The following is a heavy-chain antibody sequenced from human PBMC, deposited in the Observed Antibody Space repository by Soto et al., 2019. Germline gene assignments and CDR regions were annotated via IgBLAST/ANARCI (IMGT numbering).Heavy chain of an antibody. CDR3: ARDHQVYDFLIAYYGMDV. CDR1: GFTFSSYA. V-gene: IGHV3-30-3*01. CDR2: ISYDGSNK. J-gene: IGHJ6*02. Sequence: QVQLVESGGGVVQPGRSLRLSCAASGFTFSSYAMHWVRQAPGKGLEWVAVISYDGSNKYYADSVKGRFTISRDNSKNTLYLQMNSLRAEDTAVYYCARDHQVYDFLIAYYGMDVWGQGTTVTVSS. D-gene: IGHD3-9*01.